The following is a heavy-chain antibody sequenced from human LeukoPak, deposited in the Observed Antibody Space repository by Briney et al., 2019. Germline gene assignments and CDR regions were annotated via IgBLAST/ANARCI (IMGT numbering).Heavy chain of an antibody. Sequence: GASVKVSCKASGYTFTSYAISWVRQAPGQGLEWMGGIIPIFGTANYAQKFQGRVTITTDESTSTAYMELSSLRSEDTAVYYCANTMWEEWPTYYFDYWGQGTLVTVSS. CDR3: ANTMWEEWPTYYFDY. D-gene: IGHD1-26*01. CDR1: GYTFTSYA. CDR2: IIPIFGTA. J-gene: IGHJ4*02. V-gene: IGHV1-69*05.